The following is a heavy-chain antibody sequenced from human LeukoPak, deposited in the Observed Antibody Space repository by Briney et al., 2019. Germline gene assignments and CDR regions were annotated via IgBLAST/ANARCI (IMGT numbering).Heavy chain of an antibody. Sequence: GGSLRLSCAASGFTFSSYAMSWVRQAPGKGLEWVSAISGSGGSTYYADSVKGRFTISRDNSKNTLYLQMNSLRAEDTAVYYCASDDCGGDCYYRTAEYFQHWGQGTLVTVSS. V-gene: IGHV3-23*01. J-gene: IGHJ1*01. CDR3: ASDDCGGDCYYRTAEYFQH. D-gene: IGHD2-21*02. CDR2: ISGSGGST. CDR1: GFTFSSYA.